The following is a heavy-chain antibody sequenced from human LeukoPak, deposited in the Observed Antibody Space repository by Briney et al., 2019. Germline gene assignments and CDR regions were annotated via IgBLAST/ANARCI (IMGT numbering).Heavy chain of an antibody. Sequence: ASVKVSCKASGYTFTSYGISWVRQAPGQGLEWMGWISAYNGNTNYAQKLQGRVTMTTDTSTSTAYMELRSLRSDDTAVYYCARDVQVGASGLYYYYYMDVWGKGTTVTASS. D-gene: IGHD1-26*01. CDR1: GYTFTSYG. V-gene: IGHV1-18*01. J-gene: IGHJ6*03. CDR3: ARDVQVGASGLYYYYYMDV. CDR2: ISAYNGNT.